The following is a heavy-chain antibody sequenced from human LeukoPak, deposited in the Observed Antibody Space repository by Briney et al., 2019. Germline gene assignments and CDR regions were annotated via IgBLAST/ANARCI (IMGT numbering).Heavy chain of an antibody. Sequence: GESLKISCKGSGYSFPSYWIGWVRKMPGKGLESMAIIYPGDSDTRYSPSFQGQVTISADKSISTAHLQWSSLKASDTAMYYCARVGARGGFYFDYWGQGTLVTVSS. J-gene: IGHJ4*02. CDR3: ARVGARGGFYFDY. CDR2: IYPGDSDT. D-gene: IGHD1-26*01. CDR1: GYSFPSYW. V-gene: IGHV5-51*01.